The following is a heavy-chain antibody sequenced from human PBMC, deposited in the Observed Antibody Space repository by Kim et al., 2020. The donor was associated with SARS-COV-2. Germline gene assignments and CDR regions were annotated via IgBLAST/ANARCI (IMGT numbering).Heavy chain of an antibody. CDR3: ARAVSTATPGPCED. CDR1: GGSISSGGYY. J-gene: IGHJ4*02. CDR2: IYYSGST. Sequence: SETLSLTCTVSGGSISSGGYYWSWIRQHPGKGLEWIGYIYYSGSTYYNPSLKSRVTISVDTSKNQFSLKLSSVTAADTAVYYCARAVSTATPGPCEDWGQGTLVTVSS. V-gene: IGHV4-31*03. D-gene: IGHD2-15*01.